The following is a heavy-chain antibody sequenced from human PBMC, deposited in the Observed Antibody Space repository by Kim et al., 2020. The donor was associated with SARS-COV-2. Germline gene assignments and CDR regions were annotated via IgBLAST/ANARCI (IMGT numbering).Heavy chain of an antibody. J-gene: IGHJ4*02. CDR1: GFTFSSYA. V-gene: IGHV3-30*04. CDR3: ARSAGGSYPEFDY. CDR2: ISYDGSDK. D-gene: IGHD1-26*01. Sequence: GGSLRLSCGASGFTFSSYAMHWVRQAPGKGLEWVAVISYDGSDKYYADSVKGRFTISRDNSKNTLYLQMNSLRTEDTAVYYCARSAGGSYPEFDYWGQGT.